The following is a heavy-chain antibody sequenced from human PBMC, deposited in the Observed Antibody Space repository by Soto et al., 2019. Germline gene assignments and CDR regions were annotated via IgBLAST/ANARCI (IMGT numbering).Heavy chain of an antibody. D-gene: IGHD1-26*01. CDR3: AKSEPYGSGSYYFDY. CDR1: GFTFSRNA. V-gene: IGHV3-23*01. CDR2: ISGGGGAT. Sequence: EVQLLESGGGLVQPGGSLRLSCAASGFTFSRNAMSWVRQAPGKGLEWVSGISGGGGATYYADSVKGRFTISRDNSKYTLYLQMNSLRAEDTAIYYCAKSEPYGSGSYYFDYWGQGTLVTVSS. J-gene: IGHJ4*02.